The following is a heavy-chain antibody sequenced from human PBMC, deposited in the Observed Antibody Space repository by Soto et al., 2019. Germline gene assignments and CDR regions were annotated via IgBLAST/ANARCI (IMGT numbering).Heavy chain of an antibody. CDR3: ARDPAPYCSGGSCYGGPGY. V-gene: IGHV1-18*01. J-gene: IGHJ4*02. Sequence: ASVKVSCKASGYTFTSYGISWVRQAPGQGLEWMGWISAYNGNTNYAQKLQGRVTMTTDTSTSTAYMELRSLRSDDTAVYYCARDPAPYCSGGSCYGGPGYWGQGTLVTGSS. CDR2: ISAYNGNT. D-gene: IGHD2-15*01. CDR1: GYTFTSYG.